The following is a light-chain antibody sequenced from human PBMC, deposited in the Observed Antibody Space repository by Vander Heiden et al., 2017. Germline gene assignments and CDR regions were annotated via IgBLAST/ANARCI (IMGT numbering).Light chain of an antibody. CDR1: QRITTW. V-gene: IGKV1-12*01. CDR3: QQANSFPFT. J-gene: IGKJ3*01. Sequence: DIQMTQSPSSVSASVGDRVTLTCRASQRITTWLAWYQQKPGKAPNLLIYAASTLQSGVPSRFSGSGSGTDFTLTISSLQPEDSATYYCQQANSFPFTFGPGTKV. CDR2: AAS.